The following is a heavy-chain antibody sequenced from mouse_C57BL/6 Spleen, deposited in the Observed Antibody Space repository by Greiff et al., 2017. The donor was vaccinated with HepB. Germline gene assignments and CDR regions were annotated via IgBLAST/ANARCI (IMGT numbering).Heavy chain of an antibody. V-gene: IGHV1-82*01. D-gene: IGHD2-2*01. CDR2: IYPGDGDT. CDR3: ARNTMVTTGEAYYFDY. Sequence: QVQLKQSGPELVKPGASVKISCKASGYAFSSSWMNWVKQRPGKGLEWIGRIYPGDGDTNYNGKFKGKATLTADKSSSTAYMQLSSLTSEDSAVYFCARNTMVTTGEAYYFDYWGQGTTLTVSS. J-gene: IGHJ2*01. CDR1: GYAFSSSW.